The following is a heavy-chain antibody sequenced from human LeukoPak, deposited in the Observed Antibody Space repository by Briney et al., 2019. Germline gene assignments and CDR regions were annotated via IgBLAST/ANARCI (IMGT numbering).Heavy chain of an antibody. CDR1: GYTFTSYY. J-gene: IGHJ4*02. V-gene: IGHV1-46*01. CDR3: ARDRSPSPYSSSWFD. D-gene: IGHD6-13*01. CDR2: INPSGGST. Sequence: GASVKVSCKASGYTFTSYYMHWVRQAPGQGLEWMGIINPSGGSTSYAQKFQGRVTMTRDTSTSTVYMELSSLRSEDTAVYYCARDRSPSPYSSSWFDWGQGTLVTVSS.